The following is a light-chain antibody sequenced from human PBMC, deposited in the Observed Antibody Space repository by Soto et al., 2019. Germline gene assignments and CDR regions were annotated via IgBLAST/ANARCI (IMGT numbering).Light chain of an antibody. Sequence: EIVMTQSPATLSVSPGEGVTLSCRAGQSVRSNLAWYQKKPGQAPRLLIYGASTRATGIPARFSGSGSGTEFNLSISSLQSEDFAVYYCQQYNNWTRTFGQGTKVDIK. CDR2: GAS. J-gene: IGKJ1*01. CDR1: QSVRSN. V-gene: IGKV3-15*01. CDR3: QQYNNWTRT.